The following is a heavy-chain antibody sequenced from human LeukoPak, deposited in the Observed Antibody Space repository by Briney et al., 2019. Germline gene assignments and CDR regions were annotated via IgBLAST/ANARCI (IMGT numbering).Heavy chain of an antibody. CDR3: ARGKIGYYYGDYDGY. CDR2: ISTISSTK. D-gene: IGHD4-17*01. J-gene: IGHJ4*02. CDR1: GFTFSSYD. Sequence: PGGSLRLSCAASGFTFSSYDMNWVRQAPGKGLEWVSYISTISSTKYYADPMKGRFTISRDNAKNSLYLQMNSLRDEDTAGYYCARGKIGYYYGDYDGYWGQGTLVTVSS. V-gene: IGHV3-48*02.